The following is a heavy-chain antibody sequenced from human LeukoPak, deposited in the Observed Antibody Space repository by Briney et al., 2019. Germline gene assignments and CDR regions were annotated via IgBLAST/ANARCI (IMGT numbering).Heavy chain of an antibody. CDR2: ISGDGGST. J-gene: IGHJ4*02. V-gene: IGHV3-43*02. Sequence: PGGSLRLSCAASGFTFDDYAMHWVRQAPGKGLEWVSLISGDGGSTYYADSVKGRFTISRDNSKNSLYLQMNSLRAEDTALYYCAKGVSRYYDFWSGPIDYWGQGTLVTVSS. CDR1: GFTFDDYA. CDR3: AKGVSRYYDFWSGPIDY. D-gene: IGHD3-3*01.